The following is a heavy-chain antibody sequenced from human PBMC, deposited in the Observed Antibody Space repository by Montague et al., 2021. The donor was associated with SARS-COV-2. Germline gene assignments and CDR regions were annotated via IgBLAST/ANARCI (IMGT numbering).Heavy chain of an antibody. D-gene: IGHD3-22*01. CDR2: IYYTGST. CDR1: GGSISSSSYH. J-gene: IGHJ3*02. V-gene: IGHV4-39*01. CDR3: ARHGYYETYDALDI. Sequence: SETLSLTCIVSGGSISSSSYHWGWIRQPPGKGLEWIGTIYYTGSTYYNPSLKSRVTISVDTSKNQFSLKLSSVTAADTAVYYCARHGYYETYDALDIWGQGTMVTVSS.